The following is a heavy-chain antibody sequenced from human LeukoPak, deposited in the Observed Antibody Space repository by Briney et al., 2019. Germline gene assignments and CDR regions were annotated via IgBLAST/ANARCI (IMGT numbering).Heavy chain of an antibody. CDR3: ARGPSFYYLDY. V-gene: IGHV4-59*12. J-gene: IGHJ4*02. Sequence: PSETLSLTCTVSGGSISSYYWSWIRQPPGKGLEWIGYIYYSGSTNYNPSLKSRVTISVDTSKNQFSLKLSSVTAADTAVYYCARGPSFYYLDYWGQGTLVTVSS. CDR2: IYYSGST. CDR1: GGSISSYY.